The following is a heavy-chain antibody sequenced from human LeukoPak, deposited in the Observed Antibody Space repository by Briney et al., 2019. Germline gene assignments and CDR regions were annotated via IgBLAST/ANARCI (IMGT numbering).Heavy chain of an antibody. V-gene: IGHV4-34*01. D-gene: IGHD5-12*01. J-gene: IGHJ4*02. CDR1: GGSFSGYY. CDR3: ARLATGDY. CDR2: INHSGST. Sequence: NRSETLSLTCAVYGGSFSGYYWSWIRQPPGKGLEWIGEINHSGSTNYNPSLKSRVTISVDTSKNQFSLKLSSVTAADTAVYYCARLATGDYWGQGTLVTASS.